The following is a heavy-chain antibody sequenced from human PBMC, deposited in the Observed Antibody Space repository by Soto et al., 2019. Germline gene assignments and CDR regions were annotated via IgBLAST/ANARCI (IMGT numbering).Heavy chain of an antibody. V-gene: IGHV4-34*01. CDR3: ARGSTPVVVPAATLDSSGWLDY. CDR1: GGSFSGYY. D-gene: IGHD2-2*01. CDR2: INHSGGT. J-gene: IGHJ4*02. Sequence: SETLSLTCAVYGGSFSGYYWSWIRQPPGKGLEWIGEINHSGGTNYNPSLKSRVTISVDTSKNQFSLKLSSVTAADTAVYYCARGSTPVVVPAATLDSSGWLDYWGQGTLVTVSS.